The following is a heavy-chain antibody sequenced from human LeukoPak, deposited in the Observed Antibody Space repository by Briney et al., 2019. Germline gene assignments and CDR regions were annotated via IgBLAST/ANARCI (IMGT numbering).Heavy chain of an antibody. CDR2: IYYSGST. J-gene: IGHJ5*02. V-gene: IGHV4-39*07. D-gene: IGHD5-12*01. Sequence: SETLSLTCTVSGGSISSSSYYWGWIRQPPGKGLEWIGSIYYSGSTYYNPSLKSRVTISVDTSKNQFSLKLSSVTAADTAVYYCARARGFNWFDPWGQGTLVTVSS. CDR3: ARARGFNWFDP. CDR1: GGSISSSSYY.